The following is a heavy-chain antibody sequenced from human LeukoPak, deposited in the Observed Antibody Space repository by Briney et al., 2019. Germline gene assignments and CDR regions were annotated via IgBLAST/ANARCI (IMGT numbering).Heavy chain of an antibody. CDR2: IKQDGSEK. D-gene: IGHD1-26*01. V-gene: IGHV3-7*03. Sequence: GGSLRLSCAASGFTFSSYWMSWVRQAPGKGLEWVANIKQDGSEKYYVDSVKGRFTISRDNAKNSLYLQMNSLRAEDTALYHCARGGYSGSYYTPDAFDIWGQGAMVTVSS. CDR1: GFTFSSYW. J-gene: IGHJ3*02. CDR3: ARGGYSGSYYTPDAFDI.